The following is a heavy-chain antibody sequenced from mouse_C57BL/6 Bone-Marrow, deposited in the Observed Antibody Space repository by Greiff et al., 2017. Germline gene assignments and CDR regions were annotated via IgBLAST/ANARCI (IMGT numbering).Heavy chain of an antibody. CDR2: IYPRSGNT. J-gene: IGHJ1*03. CDR3: ACISLHTARGLRYFDV. D-gene: IGHD1-2*01. Sequence: VQLQQSGAELARPGASVKLSCKASGYTFTSYGISWVKQRTGQGLEWIGEIYPRSGNTYYNEKFKGKATLTADKSSSTAYMELRSLTSEDSAVYFGACISLHTARGLRYFDVWGTGTTVTVSS. CDR1: GYTFTSYG. V-gene: IGHV1-81*01.